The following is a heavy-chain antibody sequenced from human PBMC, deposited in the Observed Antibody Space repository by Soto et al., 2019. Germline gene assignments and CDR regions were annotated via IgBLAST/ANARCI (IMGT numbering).Heavy chain of an antibody. CDR3: AKVKQWLVLVALFDY. Sequence: GGSLRLSCAASGFTFSSYAMSWVRQAPGKGLEWVSAISGSGGSTYYADSVKGRFTISRDNSKNTLYLQMNSLRAEDTAVYYCAKVKQWLVLVALFDYWGQGTLVTVSS. CDR1: GFTFSSYA. CDR2: ISGSGGST. D-gene: IGHD6-19*01. V-gene: IGHV3-23*01. J-gene: IGHJ4*02.